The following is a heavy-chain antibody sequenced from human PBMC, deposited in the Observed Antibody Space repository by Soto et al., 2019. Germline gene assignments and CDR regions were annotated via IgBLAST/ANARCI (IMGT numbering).Heavy chain of an antibody. D-gene: IGHD2-15*01. V-gene: IGHV1-18*01. CDR2: ISAYNGNT. CDR1: GYTFTSYG. J-gene: IGHJ6*03. CDR3: AREVVAARYYYYMDV. Sequence: ASVKVSCKASGYTFTSYGISWVRQAPGQGLEWMGWISAYNGNTNYAQKLKGRVTMTTDTSTSTAYMELRSLRSDDTAVYYCAREVVAARYYYYMDVWGKGTTVTVSS.